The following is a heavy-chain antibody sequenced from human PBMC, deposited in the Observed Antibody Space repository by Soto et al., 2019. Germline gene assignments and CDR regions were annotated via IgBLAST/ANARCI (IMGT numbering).Heavy chain of an antibody. V-gene: IGHV1-8*01. CDR2: MNPNSGNT. J-gene: IGHJ6*03. CDR1: GYTFTSYD. D-gene: IGHD3-3*01. Sequence: ASVKVSCQASGYTFTSYDINWVRQATGQGLEWMGWMNPNSGNTGYAQKFQGRVTMTRNTSISTAYMELSSLRSEDTAVYYCARGASVLRFLEWLKDYYYYYYMDVWGKGTTVTVSS. CDR3: ARGASVLRFLEWLKDYYYYYYMDV.